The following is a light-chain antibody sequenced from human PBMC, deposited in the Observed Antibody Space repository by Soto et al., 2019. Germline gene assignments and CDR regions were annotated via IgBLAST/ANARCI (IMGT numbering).Light chain of an antibody. Sequence: DIPMTQSPSAVSASVGDRVTITCRASQGIGNYLAWFQQKPGKVPKRLIYGAYSLESGVPSRFSGSGSGTEFTLTISSLQPEDFATFFCLQHGSHPRTFGQGTKLEIK. CDR1: QGIGNY. V-gene: IGKV1-17*03. CDR2: GAY. J-gene: IGKJ2*01. CDR3: LQHGSHPRT.